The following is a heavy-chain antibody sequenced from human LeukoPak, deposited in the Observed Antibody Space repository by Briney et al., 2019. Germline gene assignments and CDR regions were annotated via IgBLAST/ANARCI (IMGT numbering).Heavy chain of an antibody. J-gene: IGHJ4*02. CDR1: GYTFTGYY. D-gene: IGHD2-15*01. V-gene: IGHV1-2*02. CDR3: AREGYCSGDSCRKDFDY. Sequence: ASVKVSCKASGYTFTGYYMHWVRQAPGQGLEWMGCIKPNSGGTNYAQKVQGRVTMTTDTSTTTAYMELRSLRSDDTALYYCAREGYCSGDSCRKDFDYWGQGTLVTVSS. CDR2: IKPNSGGT.